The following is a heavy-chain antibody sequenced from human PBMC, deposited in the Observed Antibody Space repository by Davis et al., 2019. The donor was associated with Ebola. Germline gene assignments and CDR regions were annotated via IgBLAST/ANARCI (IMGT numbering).Heavy chain of an antibody. CDR1: GYRFTSYY. V-gene: IGHV1-46*01. J-gene: IGHJ3*02. CDR2: INPITGGT. CDR3: AREGGSYYDSSGYVFDI. D-gene: IGHD3-22*01. Sequence: ASVQVSCKAPGYRFTSYYMHWVRQAPGQGLEWMGIINPITGGTSYAQNFQVRVNMTRDTSTSTVYMELSSLRSEDTAVYYCAREGGSYYDSSGYVFDIWGQGTMVKVSS.